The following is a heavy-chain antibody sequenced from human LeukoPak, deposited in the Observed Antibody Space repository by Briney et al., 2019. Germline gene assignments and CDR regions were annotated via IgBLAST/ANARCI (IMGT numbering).Heavy chain of an antibody. D-gene: IGHD2-15*01. CDR2: IKEDGSDK. Sequence: QPGGSLRLSRAASGFTFSNYWMSWVRQAPGKGLAWVANIKEDGSDKYYVDSVKGRFTISRDNAKNSLYLQMNSLRAEDTAVYYCARVYCRGGRCYPFDSWGQGTLVTVSS. J-gene: IGHJ4*02. CDR3: ARVYCRGGRCYPFDS. V-gene: IGHV3-7*05. CDR1: GFTFSNYW.